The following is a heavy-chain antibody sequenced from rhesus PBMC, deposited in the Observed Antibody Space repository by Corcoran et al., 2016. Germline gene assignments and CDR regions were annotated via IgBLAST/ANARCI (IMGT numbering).Heavy chain of an antibody. V-gene: IGHV4-160*01. CDR3: ARRGYYSGSYYWGGLDS. Sequence: QVQLQESGPGLVKPSETLSLTCAVSGGSISSTYWSWIRQPPGKGLAWIGRIYGSGGSTDYNPSLKSRVTISTDTSKNQFSLKLSSVTAADTAVYYCARRGYYSGSYYWGGLDSWGQGVVVTVSS. D-gene: IGHD3-16*01. J-gene: IGHJ6*01. CDR2: IYGSGGST. CDR1: GGSISSTY.